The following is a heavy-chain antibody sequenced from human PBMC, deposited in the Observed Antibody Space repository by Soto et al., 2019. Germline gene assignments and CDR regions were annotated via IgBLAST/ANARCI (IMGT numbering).Heavy chain of an antibody. CDR1: GGSISSGGYS. J-gene: IGHJ6*02. CDR3: ARYSNNWFQTEGMDV. D-gene: IGHD6-13*01. Sequence: PSETLSLTCTVSGGSISSGGYSWTWIRQSPGKGLEWLGYTYQSGSAYYNPSLKSRVTISVDRSKNQFSLNVTSVTAADTAVYYCARYSNNWFQTEGMDVWGQGTTVTVS. V-gene: IGHV4-30-2*06. CDR2: TYQSGSA.